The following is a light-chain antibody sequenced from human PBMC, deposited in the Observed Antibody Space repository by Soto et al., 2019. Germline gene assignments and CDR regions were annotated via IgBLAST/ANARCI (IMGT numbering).Light chain of an antibody. V-gene: IGKV1-5*01. CDR2: DAS. CDR3: QQYNSYSGT. J-gene: IGKJ1*01. CDR1: QSISIW. Sequence: DIPMTQSPSTLSASVGDRVTITCRASQSISIWLAWYQQKPGKAPKLLIYDASSLESGVPSRFSGSGSGTEFTLTISRLQPDDFAGYYCQQYNSYSGTFGQGTEVEIK.